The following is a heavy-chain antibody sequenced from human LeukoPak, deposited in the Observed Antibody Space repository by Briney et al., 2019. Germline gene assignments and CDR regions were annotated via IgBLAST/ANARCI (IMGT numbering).Heavy chain of an antibody. V-gene: IGHV3-23*01. CDR3: AKDRGGITMVRGVIITYYFDY. D-gene: IGHD3-10*01. CDR1: GFTFSSYA. Sequence: GGSLRLSCAASGFTFSSYAMSWVRQAPGKGLEWVSAISGSGGSTYYAGSVKGRFTISRDNSKNTLYLQMNSLRAEDTAVYYCAKDRGGITMVRGVIITYYFDYWGQGTLVTVSS. J-gene: IGHJ4*02. CDR2: ISGSGGST.